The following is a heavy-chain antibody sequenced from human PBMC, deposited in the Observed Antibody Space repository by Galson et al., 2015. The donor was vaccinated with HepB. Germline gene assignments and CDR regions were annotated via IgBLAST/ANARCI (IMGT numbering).Heavy chain of an antibody. CDR3: ASHAPGSYDILTRSYYYYGMDV. CDR2: INPSGGST. Sequence: SVKVSCKASGYTFTSYYMHWVRQAPGQGLEWMGIINPSGGSTSYAQKFQGRVTMTRDTSTSTVYTELSGLRSEDTAVYYCASHAPGSYDILTRSYYYYGMDVWGQGTTVTVSS. CDR1: GYTFTSYY. J-gene: IGHJ6*02. V-gene: IGHV1-46*01. D-gene: IGHD3-9*01.